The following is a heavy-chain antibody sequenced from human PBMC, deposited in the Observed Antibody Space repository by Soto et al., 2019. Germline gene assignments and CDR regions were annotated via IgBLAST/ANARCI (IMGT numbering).Heavy chain of an antibody. D-gene: IGHD3-10*01. CDR3: ARVPHSLWFGETPY. Sequence: PSETLSLTCTVSGGSVSSGSYYWSWIRQPPGKGLEWIGYIYYSGSTNYNPSLKSRVTISVDTSKNQFSLKLSSVTAADTAVYYCARVPHSLWFGETPYWGQGTLVTVYS. V-gene: IGHV4-61*01. J-gene: IGHJ4*02. CDR1: GGSVSSGSYY. CDR2: IYYSGST.